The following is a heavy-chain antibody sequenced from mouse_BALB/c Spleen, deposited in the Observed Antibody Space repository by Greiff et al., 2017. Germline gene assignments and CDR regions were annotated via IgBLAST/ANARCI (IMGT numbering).Heavy chain of an antibody. CDR1: GFTFSSFG. CDR3: ARAIQDYYGVPFDY. V-gene: IGHV5-17*02. D-gene: IGHD1-2*01. CDR2: ISSGSSTI. J-gene: IGHJ2*01. Sequence: VQLKESGGGLVQPGGSRKLSCAASGFTFSSFGMHWVRQAPEKGLEWVAYISSGSSTIYYADTVKGRFTISRDNPKNTLFLQMTSLRSEDTAMYYCARAIQDYYGVPFDYWGQGTTLTVSS.